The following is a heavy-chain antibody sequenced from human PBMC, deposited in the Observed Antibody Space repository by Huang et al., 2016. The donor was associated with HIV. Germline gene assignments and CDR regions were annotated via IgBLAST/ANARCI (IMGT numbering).Heavy chain of an antibody. D-gene: IGHD1-26*01. J-gene: IGHJ4*02. CDR1: GFSFSTYG. Sequence: VQLVESGGGVVQPGRSLRLACAASGFSFSTYGLHWVSQARGKGLEWVAVISDDGSNKYYAHSVKGRFTISRDTSENKVYLQMNSLRHEDTAVYYCAKDGADEEWDIDYWGQGTLVTVSS. CDR3: AKDGADEEWDIDY. V-gene: IGHV3-30*18. CDR2: ISDDGSNK.